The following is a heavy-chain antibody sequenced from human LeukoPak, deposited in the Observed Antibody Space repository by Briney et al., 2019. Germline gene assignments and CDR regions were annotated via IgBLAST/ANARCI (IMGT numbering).Heavy chain of an antibody. D-gene: IGHD1-26*01. J-gene: IGHJ3*01. CDR1: GDSISRSDG. V-gene: IGHV4-28*05. CDR3: AQTRSGTYYGDSFDV. CDR2: IYYSCRI. Sequence: SSDALSLTCAVCGDSISRSDGWAWIRQRPGKGLDWLGNIYYSCRIYHNPSLQTLLIMSVDSCKNQFSLRLHSVTAADTDVYYCAQTRSGTYYGDSFDVWGQGKLVIVSS.